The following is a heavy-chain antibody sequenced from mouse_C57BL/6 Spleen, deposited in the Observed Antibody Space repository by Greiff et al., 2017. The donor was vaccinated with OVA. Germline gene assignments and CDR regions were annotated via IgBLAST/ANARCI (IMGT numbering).Heavy chain of an antibody. CDR1: GYTFTSYW. CDR2: IDPSDSYT. V-gene: IGHV1-69*01. Sequence: QVQLQQPGAELVMPGASVKLSCKASGYTFTSYWMHWVKQRPGQGLEWIGEIDPSDSYTNYNQKFKGKSTLTVDKSSSTAYMQLSSLTSEDSAVYYCARGPITTVVARYLDVWGTGTTVTVSS. J-gene: IGHJ1*03. D-gene: IGHD1-1*01. CDR3: ARGPITTVVARYLDV.